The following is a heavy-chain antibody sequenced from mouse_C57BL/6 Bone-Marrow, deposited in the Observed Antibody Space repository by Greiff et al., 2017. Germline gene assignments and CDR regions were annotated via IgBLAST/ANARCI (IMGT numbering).Heavy chain of an antibody. D-gene: IGHD1-1*01. CDR2: ISYSGST. V-gene: IGHV3-1*01. CDR1: GYSITSGYD. CDR3: ARRRASSPYYFDY. Sequence: EVKLQESGPGLVKPSQSLSLTCTVTGYSITSGYDWHWIRHFPGNKLEWMGYISYSGSTNYNPSLKSRISITHDTSKNHFFLKLNSVTTEDTATYYCARRRASSPYYFDYWGQGTTLTVSS. J-gene: IGHJ2*01.